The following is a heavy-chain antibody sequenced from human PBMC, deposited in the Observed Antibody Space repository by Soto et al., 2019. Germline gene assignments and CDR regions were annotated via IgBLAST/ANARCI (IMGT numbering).Heavy chain of an antibody. CDR2: IYWNDDK. CDR1: GVSVITSLGG. D-gene: IGHD1-1*01. J-gene: IGHJ4*02. Sequence: GPTLVNLTPLLTLTSTFSGVSVITSLGGGGGIRLHPGKALYLLVLIYWNDDKRYSPSLKSRLTTTNNNSKNQVILTMTNIDPVDTATYYCAHWVEPSRDYFDYWGQGTLVTVSS. CDR3: AHWVEPSRDYFDY. V-gene: IGHV2-5*01.